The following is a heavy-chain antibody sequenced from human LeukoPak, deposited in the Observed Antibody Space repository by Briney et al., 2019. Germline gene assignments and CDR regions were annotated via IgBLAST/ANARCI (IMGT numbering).Heavy chain of an antibody. CDR3: ARSWAVAGTWIAKYFDY. J-gene: IGHJ4*02. CDR1: GYTFTSYY. Sequence: GASVKVSCKASGYTFTSYYMHWVRQAPGQGLEWMGIINPSGGSTNYAQKFQGRVTMTRDTSTSTVYMELSSLRSEDTAMYYCARSWAVAGTWIAKYFDYWGQGTLVTVSS. D-gene: IGHD6-13*01. CDR2: INPSGGST. V-gene: IGHV1-46*01.